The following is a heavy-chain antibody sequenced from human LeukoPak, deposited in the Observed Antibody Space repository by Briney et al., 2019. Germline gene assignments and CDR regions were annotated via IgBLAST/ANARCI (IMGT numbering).Heavy chain of an antibody. CDR2: ISAYNGNT. CDR3: ARDSYGSGSYYNYYYYMDV. Sequence: ASVKVSCKASGYTFTSYGISWVRQAPGQELEWMGWISAYNGNTNYAQKLQGRVTMTTDTSTSTAYMELRSLRSDDTAVYYCARDSYGSGSYYNYYYYMDVWGKGTTVTISS. J-gene: IGHJ6*03. CDR1: GYTFTSYG. D-gene: IGHD3-10*01. V-gene: IGHV1-18*01.